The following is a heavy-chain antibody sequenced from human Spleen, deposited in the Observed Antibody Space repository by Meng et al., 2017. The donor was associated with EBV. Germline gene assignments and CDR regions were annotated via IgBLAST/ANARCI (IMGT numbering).Heavy chain of an antibody. CDR3: GRDYSCRVPTGINH. V-gene: IGHV1-3*01. CDR1: GYTFTSYA. J-gene: IGHJ5*02. Sequence: QVLPSQSCAEMKKLGGSVQVSCKACGYTFTSYAMYWVRQAPGQGFEWMGWINVGNGNTRYSQKFQGRVTIIRDTSATTAYMELSSLRYEDTAVYFCGRDYSCRVPTGINHWGQGTLVTVSS. D-gene: IGHD2-2*01. CDR2: INVGNGNT.